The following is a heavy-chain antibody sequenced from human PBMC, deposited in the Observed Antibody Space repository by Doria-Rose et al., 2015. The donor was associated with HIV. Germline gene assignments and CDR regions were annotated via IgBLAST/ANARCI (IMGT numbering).Heavy chain of an antibody. CDR2: INPSDSTT. CDR3: ARAVRNGWNELEDY. J-gene: IGHJ4*02. D-gene: IGHD1-1*01. V-gene: IGHV1-46*01. CDR1: GFTFTSYY. Sequence: NASGFTFTSYYVHWVRQAPGQGLEWMGIINPSDSTTSYARKFQGRVTLTRDTSTSTVYMELSSLRSEDSAVYYCARAVRNGWNELEDYWGRGTLVTVSS.